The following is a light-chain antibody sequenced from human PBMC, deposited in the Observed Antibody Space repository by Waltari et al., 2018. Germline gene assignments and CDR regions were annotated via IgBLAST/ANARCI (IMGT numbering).Light chain of an antibody. CDR3: QQSYNAPPD. Sequence: DIQMTQSPYSLSASVGDRVTITCRASQSINRNLNWYQQTPGNAPKLLIQTASSLQSGVPSRFSGSGSGTDFTLTISSLQPEDFATYYCQQSYNAPPDFGGGTKVEIK. J-gene: IGKJ4*01. CDR1: QSINRN. CDR2: TAS. V-gene: IGKV1-39*01.